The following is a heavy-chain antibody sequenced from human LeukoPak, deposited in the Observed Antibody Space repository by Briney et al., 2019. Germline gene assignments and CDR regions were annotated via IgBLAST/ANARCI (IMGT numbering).Heavy chain of an antibody. CDR1: GYTFTSYT. V-gene: IGHV7-4-1*02. CDR3: TTERSYFGDSHDC. CDR2: INTNTGNP. J-gene: IGHJ4*02. Sequence: ASVKVSCKASGYTFTSYTMTWVRQAHGQGLEWMGWINTNTGNPTYAPGFTGRFVFSLDTSVSTAYLQISSLKTEDTAVYYCTTERSYFGDSHDCWGQGTLVTVSS. D-gene: IGHD3-10*01.